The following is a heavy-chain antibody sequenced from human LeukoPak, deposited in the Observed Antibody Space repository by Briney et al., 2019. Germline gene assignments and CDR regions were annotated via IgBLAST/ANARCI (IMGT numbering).Heavy chain of an antibody. J-gene: IGHJ6*03. CDR3: AAPNGYCSSTSCPPYYMDV. CDR1: GFTFTTSA. D-gene: IGHD2-2*01. CDR2: IVVGSGNT. V-gene: IGHV1-58*01. Sequence: GASVKVSCKASGFTFTTSAVQWVRQARGQRLEWMGWIVVGSGNTNYAQKFQERVTITRDMSTSTAYMELSSLRSEDKAVYYCAAPNGYCSSTSCPPYYMDVWAKGPRSPSP.